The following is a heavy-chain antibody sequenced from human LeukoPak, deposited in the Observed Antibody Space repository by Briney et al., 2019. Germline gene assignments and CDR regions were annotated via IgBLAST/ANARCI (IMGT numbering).Heavy chain of an antibody. CDR3: ARENYSLDY. V-gene: IGHV4-59*01. Sequence: SETLSLTCTVSGGSISPSYWSWIRQPPGKGLEWIAYITHSGSTVYNPSLKSRATISLDTSKKQFSLKLSSVTTADTALYYCARENYSLDYWGQGTLVTVSS. J-gene: IGHJ4*02. CDR1: GGSISPSY. CDR2: ITHSGST. D-gene: IGHD2-15*01.